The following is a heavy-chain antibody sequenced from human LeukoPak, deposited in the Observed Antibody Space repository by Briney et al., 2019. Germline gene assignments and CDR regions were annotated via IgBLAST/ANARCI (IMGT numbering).Heavy chain of an antibody. J-gene: IGHJ4*02. D-gene: IGHD3-3*02. CDR3: ARHSEVRAFDY. CDR1: GKAISSISDY. V-gene: IGHV4-39*01. Sequence: SETLSLTCSVSGKAISSISDYWGWIRQPPGKGLEWIGSVFYTGSPLDNPSLKSRVSISIDTSKNQISLKLVSVTATDTAVYYCARHSEVRAFDYWGQGALVTVSS. CDR2: VFYTGSP.